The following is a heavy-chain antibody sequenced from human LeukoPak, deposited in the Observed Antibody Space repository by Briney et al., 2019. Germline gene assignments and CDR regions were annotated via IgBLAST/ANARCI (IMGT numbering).Heavy chain of an antibody. CDR3: ARGGGGQNYDFWSGYYRWYFDL. J-gene: IGHJ2*01. CDR1: GGSISSYY. CDR2: IYYSGST. D-gene: IGHD3-3*01. Sequence: PSETLSLTCTVSGGSISSYYWSWIRQPPGKGLEGIGYIYYSGSTNYNPSLKSRVTISVDTSKNQFSLKLSSVTTADTAVYYCARGGGGQNYDFWSGYYRWYFDLWGRGTLVTVSS. V-gene: IGHV4-59*01.